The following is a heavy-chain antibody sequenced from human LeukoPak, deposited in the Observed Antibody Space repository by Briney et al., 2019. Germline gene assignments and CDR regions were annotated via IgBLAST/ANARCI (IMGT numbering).Heavy chain of an antibody. CDR1: GFTFSTYW. CDR3: ARDGAAMASDDAFDI. CDR2: INSDGSST. D-gene: IGHD5-18*01. Sequence: GGSLRLSCAASGFTFSTYWMHWVRQAPGKGLVWVSRINSDGSSTRYADSVKGRFTISRDNAKNTLYLQMNSLRAEDTAVYYCARDGAAMASDDAFDIWGQGTMVTVSS. J-gene: IGHJ3*02. V-gene: IGHV3-74*01.